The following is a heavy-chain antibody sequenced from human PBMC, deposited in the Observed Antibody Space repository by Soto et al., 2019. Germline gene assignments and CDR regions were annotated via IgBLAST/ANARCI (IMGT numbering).Heavy chain of an antibody. Sequence: SETLSLTCAVYGGSFIGYYWTWSRQPPGKVLEWIGEITHSGSTNYNPSLKSRVTISVDTSKNQFSLNLNSVTAADTAVYYCARSSVRGWSYWGQGTLVTVSS. V-gene: IGHV4-34*01. CDR2: ITHSGST. D-gene: IGHD3-10*02. CDR1: GGSFIGYY. CDR3: ARSSVRGWSY. J-gene: IGHJ4*02.